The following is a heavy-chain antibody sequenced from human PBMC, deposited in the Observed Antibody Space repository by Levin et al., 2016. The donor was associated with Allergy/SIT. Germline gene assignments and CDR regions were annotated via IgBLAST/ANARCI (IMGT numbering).Heavy chain of an antibody. J-gene: IGHJ6*03. CDR2: INPKSGGT. CDR3: ARGKERCSGTSCYPYYYYYMDV. V-gene: IGHV1-2*02. D-gene: IGHD2-2*01. Sequence: WVRQAPGQGLEWMGWINPKSGGTNYAQKFQGRVTMTRDTSIRTAYMELSRLRSDDTAVYYCARGKERCSGTSCYPYYYYYMDVWGIGTTVTVSS.